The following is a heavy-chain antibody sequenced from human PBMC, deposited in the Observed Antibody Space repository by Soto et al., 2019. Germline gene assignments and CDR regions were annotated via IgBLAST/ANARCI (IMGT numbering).Heavy chain of an antibody. J-gene: IGHJ4*02. Sequence: QVQLVQSGTEVKKPGSSVKVSCKASGDTFSFYTINWVRQAPGLGLEWVGRINTIVSMSNYAQKFQGSVSVSAYKSTSTADMERGSLRSDDTAMYFCAASYGSGYRAFDYWGQGARVIVSS. D-gene: IGHD3-10*01. V-gene: IGHV1-69*02. CDR3: AASYGSGYRAFDY. CDR1: GDTFSFYT. CDR2: INTIVSMS.